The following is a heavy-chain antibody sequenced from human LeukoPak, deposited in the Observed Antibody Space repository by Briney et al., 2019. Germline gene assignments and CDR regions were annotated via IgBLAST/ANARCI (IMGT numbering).Heavy chain of an antibody. V-gene: IGHV3-23*01. D-gene: IGHD6-19*01. CDR2: ISGSGGTT. Sequence: PGGSLRLSCAVSEFTFSSYGMSWVRQAPGKGLEWVSVISGSGGTTYYADSVKGRFTISRDNSKNTLYLQMNSLRAEDTALYYCAKYSSGWVNDYWGQGTLVTVSS. CDR3: AKYSSGWVNDY. CDR1: EFTFSSYG. J-gene: IGHJ4*02.